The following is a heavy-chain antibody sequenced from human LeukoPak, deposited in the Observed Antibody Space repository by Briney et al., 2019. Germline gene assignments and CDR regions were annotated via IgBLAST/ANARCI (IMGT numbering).Heavy chain of an antibody. CDR3: AKDASSGWIHFDY. CDR2: ISYDGSNK. CDR1: GFTFSSYS. J-gene: IGHJ4*02. D-gene: IGHD6-19*01. Sequence: GGSLRLSCAASGFTFSSYSMNWVRQAPGKGLEWVAVISYDGSNKYYADSVKGRFTISRDNSKNTLYLQMNSLRAEDTAVYYCAKDASSGWIHFDYWGQGTLVTVSS. V-gene: IGHV3-30*18.